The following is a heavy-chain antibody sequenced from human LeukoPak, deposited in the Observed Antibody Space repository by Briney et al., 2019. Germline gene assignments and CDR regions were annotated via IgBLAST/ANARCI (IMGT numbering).Heavy chain of an antibody. D-gene: IGHD1-26*01. J-gene: IGHJ6*03. CDR3: ASLYSGSYGAYYYMDV. Sequence: ASVKVSCKASGYTFTSYGISCVRRAPGQGLEWMGWISAYNGNTNYAQKLQGRVTMTTDTSTSTAYMELRSLRSDDTAVYYCASLYSGSYGAYYYMDVWGKGTTVTVSS. V-gene: IGHV1-18*01. CDR2: ISAYNGNT. CDR1: GYTFTSYG.